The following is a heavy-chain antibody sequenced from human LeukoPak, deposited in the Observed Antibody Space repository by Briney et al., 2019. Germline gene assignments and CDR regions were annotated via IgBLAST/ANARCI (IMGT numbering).Heavy chain of an antibody. J-gene: IGHJ4*02. D-gene: IGHD2-15*01. CDR2: INPNTGGT. CDR1: GYTFTGYY. Sequence: GASVKVSCKASGYTFTGYYMHWVRQAPGQGLEWMGWINPNTGGTNYAQKFQGRVTMTRDTSISTAYMELSSLRSEDTAVYYCARDRCSGGSCYDYFDYWGQGTLVTVSS. CDR3: ARDRCSGGSCYDYFDY. V-gene: IGHV1-2*02.